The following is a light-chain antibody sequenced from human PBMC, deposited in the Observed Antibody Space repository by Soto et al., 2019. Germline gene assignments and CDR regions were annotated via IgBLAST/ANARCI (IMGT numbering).Light chain of an antibody. CDR1: QSVSSN. CDR2: GAS. Sequence: EIVMTQSPATLSVSPGERATLSCRASQSVSSNLAWYQQKPGQAPRLLIYGASTRATGIPARFSGSGSGTEFTLTISSLQSEDFAVYYCQQRKNWQVTFGQGTRLENK. CDR3: QQRKNWQVT. J-gene: IGKJ5*01. V-gene: IGKV3-15*01.